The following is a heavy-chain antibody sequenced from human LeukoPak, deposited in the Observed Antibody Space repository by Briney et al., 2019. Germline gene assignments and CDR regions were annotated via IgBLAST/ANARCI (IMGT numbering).Heavy chain of an antibody. D-gene: IGHD6-19*01. CDR3: ARDMAAAVAGWLFDY. Sequence: ASVKVSCKASGYTFTGYYMHWVRQAPGQGLEWMGWISPNSGGTSYAQKFQGRVTMTRDTSISTAYMELSRLRSDDTAVYYCARDMAAAVAGWLFDYWGQGTLVTVSS. CDR1: GYTFTGYY. V-gene: IGHV1-2*02. J-gene: IGHJ4*02. CDR2: ISPNSGGT.